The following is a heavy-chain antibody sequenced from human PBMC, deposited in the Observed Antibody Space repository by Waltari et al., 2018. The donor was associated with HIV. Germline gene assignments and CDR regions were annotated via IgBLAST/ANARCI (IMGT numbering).Heavy chain of an antibody. D-gene: IGHD5-12*01. CDR2: SYYRGST. CDR3: ASHNVEMATFDY. CDR1: GGPISSSSYY. Sequence: QLQLQESGPGLVKPSETLSLTCTVYGGPISSSSYYWGWIRRPPGTGLEWIWGSYYRGSTYYNPSLKSRGTLSVDTSKNQFSLWLRSVTAADTAVYYCASHNVEMATFDYWGQGTLVTVPS. V-gene: IGHV4-39*01. J-gene: IGHJ4*02.